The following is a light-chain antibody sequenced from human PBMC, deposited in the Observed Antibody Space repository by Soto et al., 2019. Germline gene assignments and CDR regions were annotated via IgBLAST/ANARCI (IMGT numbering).Light chain of an antibody. CDR3: QQYGSSPLT. CDR1: QRVAYSH. CDR2: GAS. V-gene: IGKV3-20*01. J-gene: IGKJ1*01. Sequence: EIVLAQSPGTLSLSPGERATLSCRASQRVAYSHLAWYQQKPGQAPRLLISGASSRAIGIPDRFSGSGSGTDFTLTISRLDPEDSAVYYCQQYGSSPLTFGQGTKVDIK.